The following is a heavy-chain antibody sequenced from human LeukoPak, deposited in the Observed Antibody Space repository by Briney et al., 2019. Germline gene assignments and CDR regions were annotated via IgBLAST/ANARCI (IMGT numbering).Heavy chain of an antibody. J-gene: IGHJ3*02. CDR2: IIPIFGTA. CDR1: GGTFSSYA. V-gene: IGHV1-69*06. Sequence: SVKVSCKASGGTFSSYAISWVRQAPGQGLEWMGGIIPIFGTANYAQKFQGRVTITADKSTSTAYMELSSLRSEDTAVYYCAKDRLSGSYYDGAFDIWGQGTMVTVSS. D-gene: IGHD1-26*01. CDR3: AKDRLSGSYYDGAFDI.